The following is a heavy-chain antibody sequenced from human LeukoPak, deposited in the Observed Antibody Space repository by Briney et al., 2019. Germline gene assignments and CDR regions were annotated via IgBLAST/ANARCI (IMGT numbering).Heavy chain of an antibody. CDR1: GYTFNSYG. CDR2: INPSGGST. D-gene: IGHD6-6*01. CDR3: ARSSYYYMDV. J-gene: IGHJ6*03. V-gene: IGHV1-46*02. Sequence: GASVKVSCKASGYTFNSYGISWVRQAPGQGLEWMGIINPSGGSTSYAQKFQGRVTMTRDTSTSTVYMELSSLRSEDTAVYYCARSSYYYMDVWGKGTTVTISS.